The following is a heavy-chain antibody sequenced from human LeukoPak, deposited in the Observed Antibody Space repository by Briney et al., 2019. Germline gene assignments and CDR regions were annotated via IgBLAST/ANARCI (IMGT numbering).Heavy chain of an antibody. J-gene: IGHJ4*02. V-gene: IGHV3-30*02. CDR3: AKDPLTQYYFDY. D-gene: IGHD4/OR15-4a*01. CDR1: GFPFSTYG. CDR2: IRYDGSNK. Sequence: PGGSLRLSCAASGFPFSTYGMNWVRQAPGKGLEWVAFIRYDGSNKYYADSVKGRFTISRDNSKNTLYLHVNSLRPEDTAVYYCAKDPLTQYYFDYWGQGTLVTVSS.